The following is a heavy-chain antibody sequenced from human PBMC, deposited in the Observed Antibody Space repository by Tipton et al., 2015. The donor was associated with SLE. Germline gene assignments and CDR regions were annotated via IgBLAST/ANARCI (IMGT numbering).Heavy chain of an antibody. D-gene: IGHD3-22*01. V-gene: IGHV3-7*03. CDR2: INQDGSET. Sequence: GSLRLSCSVSGFTFSTYWMSWVRQAPGKGLEWVANINQDGSETYSVNSVKGRFTISRDNTKNSLYLQMNSLRAEDTAVYYCARDSLITMIDFWGQGTLVTVSS. CDR3: ARDSLITMIDF. CDR1: GFTFSTYW. J-gene: IGHJ4*02.